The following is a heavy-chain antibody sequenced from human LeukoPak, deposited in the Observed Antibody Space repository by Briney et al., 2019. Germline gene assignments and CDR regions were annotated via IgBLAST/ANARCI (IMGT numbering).Heavy chain of an antibody. CDR1: GGTFSSYA. V-gene: IGHV1-69*13. D-gene: IGHD5-18*01. CDR2: IIPIFGTA. CDR3: AAQGGPLSSTAMARHDAFDI. Sequence: ASVKVSCKASGGTFSSYAISWVRQAPGQGLEWMGGIIPIFGTANYAQKFQGRVTITADESTSTAYMELSSLRSEDTAVYYCAAQGGPLSSTAMARHDAFDIWGQGTMVTVSS. J-gene: IGHJ3*02.